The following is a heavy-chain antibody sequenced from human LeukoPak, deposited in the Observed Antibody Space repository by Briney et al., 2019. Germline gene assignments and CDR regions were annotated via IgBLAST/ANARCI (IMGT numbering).Heavy chain of an antibody. Sequence: GGSLRLSCAASGFTFSDYYMSWIRQAPGKGLEWVSYISSSGSTIYYADSVKGRFTISRDNSKNTLYLQMNSLRAEDTAVYYCAKDVTSDAFDIWGQGTMVTVS. D-gene: IGHD2-21*02. CDR2: ISSSGSTI. CDR3: AKDVTSDAFDI. V-gene: IGHV3-11*04. CDR1: GFTFSDYY. J-gene: IGHJ3*02.